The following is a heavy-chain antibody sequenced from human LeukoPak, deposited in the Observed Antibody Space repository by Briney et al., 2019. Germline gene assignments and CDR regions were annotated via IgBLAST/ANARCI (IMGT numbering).Heavy chain of an antibody. D-gene: IGHD1-26*01. CDR1: GGSISSSSYY. CDR3: ARHSIVGAAYYYYGMDV. Sequence: PSETLSLTCTVSGGSISSSSYYWGWIRQPPGKGLEWIGSIYYSGSTYYNPSLKSRVTISVDTSKKQFSLKLSSVTAADTAVYYCARHSIVGAAYYYYGMDVWGQGTTVTVSS. CDR2: IYYSGST. V-gene: IGHV4-39*01. J-gene: IGHJ6*02.